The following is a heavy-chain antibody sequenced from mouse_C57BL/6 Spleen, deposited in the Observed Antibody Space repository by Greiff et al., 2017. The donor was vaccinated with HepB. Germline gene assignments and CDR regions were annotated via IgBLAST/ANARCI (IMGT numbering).Heavy chain of an antibody. J-gene: IGHJ3*01. CDR3: TRPGYDYDPAWFAY. D-gene: IGHD2-4*01. Sequence: VHVKQSGTVLARPGASVKMSCKTSGYTFTSYWMHWVKQRPGQGLEWIGAIYPGNSDTSYNQKFKGKAKLTAVTSASTAYMELSSLTNEDSAVYYCTRPGYDYDPAWFAYWGQGTLVTVSA. V-gene: IGHV1-5*01. CDR2: IYPGNSDT. CDR1: GYTFTSYW.